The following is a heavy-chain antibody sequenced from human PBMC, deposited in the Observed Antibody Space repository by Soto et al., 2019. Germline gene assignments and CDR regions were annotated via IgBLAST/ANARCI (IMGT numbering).Heavy chain of an antibody. J-gene: IGHJ3*01. Sequence: EVQLVESGGGLVQPGESLRLSCAASGFSFTSHWMSWVRQAPGKGLEWVATIKRDGSASYYLGSVKGRFTISRDNANDVLFLEMTSLRAEDTAVYYCARDQGREILASAFDFWGQGTKVTVSS. V-gene: IGHV3-7*01. D-gene: IGHD5-12*01. CDR2: IKRDGSAS. CDR3: ARDQGREILASAFDF. CDR1: GFSFTSHW.